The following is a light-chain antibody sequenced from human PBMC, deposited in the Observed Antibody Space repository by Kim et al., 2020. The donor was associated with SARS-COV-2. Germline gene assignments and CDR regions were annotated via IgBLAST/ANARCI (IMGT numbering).Light chain of an antibody. Sequence: DIQMTQSPSTLSASVGDRVTITCRASQNINNWLAWYQQKPGRAPKLLIYKASNLDAGVPSRFSGVGFGTEFTLTISSLQPDDFATYYCQQYTGSYAFGQGTKLEI. J-gene: IGKJ2*01. CDR3: QQYTGSYA. V-gene: IGKV1-5*03. CDR1: QNINNW. CDR2: KAS.